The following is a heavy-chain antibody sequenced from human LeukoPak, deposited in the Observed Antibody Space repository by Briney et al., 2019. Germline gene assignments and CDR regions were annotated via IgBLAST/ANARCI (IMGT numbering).Heavy chain of an antibody. J-gene: IGHJ1*01. D-gene: IGHD6-13*01. Sequence: SETLSLTCTVSGGSMSGHFWSWIRQPPGKGLEWIGYIYYSGSTNYNPSLKSRVTISVDTSKNQFSLKLSSVTAADTAVYYCARSITSSWYRDFQHWGQGTLVTVSS. CDR2: IYYSGST. CDR1: GGSMSGHF. V-gene: IGHV4-59*11. CDR3: ARSITSSWYRDFQH.